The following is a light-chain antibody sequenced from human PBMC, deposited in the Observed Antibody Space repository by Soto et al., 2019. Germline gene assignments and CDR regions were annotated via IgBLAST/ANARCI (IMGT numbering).Light chain of an antibody. J-gene: IGKJ1*01. CDR1: QSVSNY. CDR2: GAS. V-gene: IGKV3-20*01. Sequence: EIVLTQSPATLSLSPGEGATLSCRASQSVSNYLAWYQQKPGQAPRLLIYGASNRATGIPDRFSGSGSGTDFTLTISRLEPEDFAVYYCQQYGSSGTFGQGTKVDNK. CDR3: QQYGSSGT.